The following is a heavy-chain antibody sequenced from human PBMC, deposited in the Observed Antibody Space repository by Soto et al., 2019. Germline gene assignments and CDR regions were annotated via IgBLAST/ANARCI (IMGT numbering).Heavy chain of an antibody. V-gene: IGHV3-64D*06. CDR2: ISSNGGST. D-gene: IGHD3-16*01. CDR3: VKVGFTYYFDY. J-gene: IGHJ4*02. CDR1: GFTFISYA. Sequence: SLRLSCSASGFTFISYAMHWVLQAPGKGLEYVSLISSNGGSTYYADSVKGRFTISRDNSKNTLYLQMSSLRDEDTAVYYCVKVGFTYYFDYWGQGTLVTVSS.